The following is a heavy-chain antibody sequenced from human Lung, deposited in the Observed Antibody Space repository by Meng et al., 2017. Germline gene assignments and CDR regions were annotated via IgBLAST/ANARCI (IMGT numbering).Heavy chain of an antibody. CDR1: GYTSTNYD. Sequence: QVQLVQSGAEGKKPGASVRVSCKASGYTSTNYDINWVRQATGQGLQWMGWMNPNSGNTGYAQKFQGRVTMTRNTSISTAYMELSSLRSEDTAVYYCATRNDGYDFDYWGQGTLVTVSS. V-gene: IGHV1-8*01. CDR2: MNPNSGNT. CDR3: ATRNDGYDFDY. D-gene: IGHD1-1*01. J-gene: IGHJ4*02.